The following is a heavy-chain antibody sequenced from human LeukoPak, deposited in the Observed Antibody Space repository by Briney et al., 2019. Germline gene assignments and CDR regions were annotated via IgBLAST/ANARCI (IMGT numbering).Heavy chain of an antibody. CDR3: ARGPRNWGFDY. J-gene: IGHJ4*02. CDR2: MNPNSGNT. D-gene: IGHD7-27*01. V-gene: IGHV1-8*02. CDR1: GYTFTSYG. Sequence: ASVKVSCEASGYTFTSYGINWVRQATGQGLEWMGWMNPNSGNTGYAQKFQGRVTMSRNTSISTVYMELSSLRSEDTAVYYCARGPRNWGFDYLGQGTLVTVSS.